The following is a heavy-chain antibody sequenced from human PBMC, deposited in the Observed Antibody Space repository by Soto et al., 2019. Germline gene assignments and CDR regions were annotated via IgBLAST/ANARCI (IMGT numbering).Heavy chain of an antibody. CDR1: GFTFSSYG. Sequence: QVQLVESGGGVVQPGRSLRLSCAASGFTFSSYGMHWVRQAPGKGLEWVAVIWYDGSNKYYADSVKGRFTISRDNSKNTLYLQMHSMRAEDTAVYYCARDPITMVRGPIGMDVWGQGTTVTVSS. CDR2: IWYDGSNK. V-gene: IGHV3-33*01. D-gene: IGHD3-10*01. J-gene: IGHJ6*02. CDR3: ARDPITMVRGPIGMDV.